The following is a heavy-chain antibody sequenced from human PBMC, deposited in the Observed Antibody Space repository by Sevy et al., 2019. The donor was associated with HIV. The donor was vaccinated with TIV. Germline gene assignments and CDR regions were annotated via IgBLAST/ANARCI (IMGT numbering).Heavy chain of an antibody. J-gene: IGHJ4*02. Sequence: ASVKVSCNTSGYTFTSFGITWVRQAPGQGLEWMGWISAYNGNTDYAEKLQGRVTMTTDTSTSTAYMELSSMTSDDTAVYLCASDRWATDHWGQGTLVTVSS. CDR1: GYTFTSFG. CDR2: ISAYNGNT. D-gene: IGHD6-13*01. V-gene: IGHV1-18*01. CDR3: ASDRWATDH.